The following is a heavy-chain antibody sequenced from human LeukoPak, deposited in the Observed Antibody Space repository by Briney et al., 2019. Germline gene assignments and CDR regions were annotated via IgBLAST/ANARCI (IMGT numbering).Heavy chain of an antibody. D-gene: IGHD1-20*01. CDR1: GGSISSGDYY. J-gene: IGHJ4*02. CDR2: IYYSGST. CDR3: ARENNWNGDFDY. Sequence: SETLSLTCTVSGGSISSGDYYWSWIRQPPGKGLEWIGYIYYSGSTYYNPSLKSRVTISVDTSKNQFSLKLSSVTAADTAVYYCARENNWNGDFDYWGQGTLVTVSS. V-gene: IGHV4-30-4*01.